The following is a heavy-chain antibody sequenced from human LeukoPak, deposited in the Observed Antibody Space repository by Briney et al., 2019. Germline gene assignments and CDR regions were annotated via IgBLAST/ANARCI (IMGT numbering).Heavy chain of an antibody. Sequence: PGGSLRLSCAASGFTFSDYYMSWIRQAPGKGLEWVSYISSSGSAIYFADSVKGRFTISRDNAKNSLYLQMNSLRAEDTAVYYCARDRHLWFPLDAFDIWGQGTMVTVSS. J-gene: IGHJ3*02. D-gene: IGHD3-10*01. CDR1: GFTFSDYY. V-gene: IGHV3-11*04. CDR3: ARDRHLWFPLDAFDI. CDR2: ISSSGSAI.